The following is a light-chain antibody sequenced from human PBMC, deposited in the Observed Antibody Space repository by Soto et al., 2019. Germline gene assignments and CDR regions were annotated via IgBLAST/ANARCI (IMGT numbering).Light chain of an antibody. CDR1: QFVSRR. V-gene: IGKV3-15*01. CDR3: QEYNHWPPGM. CDR2: DTS. J-gene: IGKJ1*01. Sequence: EIVVTQSPATLSASPGERVTLSCRASQFVSRRLAWYQQRLGQVPRLLIYDTSTRAPGISASFSGSGSGTEFTLTISSLQSEDFAVYYCQEYNHWPPGMFGPGTTVDIK.